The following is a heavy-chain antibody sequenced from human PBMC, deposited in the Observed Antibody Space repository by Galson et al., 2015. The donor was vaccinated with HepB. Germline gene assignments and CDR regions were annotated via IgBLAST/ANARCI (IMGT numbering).Heavy chain of an antibody. CDR3: ARALGQQLVQAVSDY. CDR1: GYTFTSYY. CDR2: INPSGGST. Sequence: SVKVSCKASGYTFTSYYMHWVRQAPGQGLEWMGIINPSGGSTSYAQKFQGRVTMTRDTSTSTVYMELSSLRSEDTAVYYCARALGQQLVQAVSDYWGQGTLVTVSS. V-gene: IGHV1-46*01. D-gene: IGHD6-13*01. J-gene: IGHJ4*02.